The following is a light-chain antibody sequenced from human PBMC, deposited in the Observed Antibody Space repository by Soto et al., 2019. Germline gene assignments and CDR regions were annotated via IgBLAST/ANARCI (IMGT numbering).Light chain of an antibody. J-gene: IGLJ1*01. CDR2: ANS. V-gene: IGLV1-40*01. CDR3: QSYVSSLTAFMV. CDR1: SSNLGAGYD. Sequence: QSVLPQPPSGSGAPGQRVTISCSGTSSNLGAGYDVQWYRQFPGTAPKLLIYANSVRPSVVPDRFSGSKSGTSASLAITGLQAEDEAEHSCQSYVSSLTAFMVFGPGTKV.